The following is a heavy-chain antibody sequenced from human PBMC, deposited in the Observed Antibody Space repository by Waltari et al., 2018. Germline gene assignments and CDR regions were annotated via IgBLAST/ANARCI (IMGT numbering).Heavy chain of an antibody. CDR2: FDPEDGET. CDR3: ATAQPYYYDSSGSPRWYFDL. J-gene: IGHJ2*01. Sequence: QVQLVQSGAEVKKPGASVKVSCKVSGYTLTELSMHWVRQAPGKGLEWMGGFDPEDGETIYAQKFQGRGSMTEDTATDTAYMELSSLRSEDTAVYYCATAQPYYYDSSGSPRWYFDLWGRGTLVTVSS. D-gene: IGHD3-22*01. CDR1: GYTLTELS. V-gene: IGHV1-24*01.